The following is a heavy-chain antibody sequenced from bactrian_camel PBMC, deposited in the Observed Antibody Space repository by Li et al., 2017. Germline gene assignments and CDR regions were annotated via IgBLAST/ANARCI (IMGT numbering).Heavy chain of an antibody. V-gene: IGHV3S40*01. Sequence: VQLVESGGGSVQTGRSLTLSCAASGFTFSTIDMSWVRQAPGEGLEWVSGINSGAGITYSADSVKGRFVIYRDNAKNTAYLQMNNLKLEDTAVYYCVRDRVVASAWVRSATDFGYWGQGTQVTVS. J-gene: IGHJ6*01. CDR3: VRDRVVASAWVRSATDFGY. CDR2: INSGAGIT. CDR1: GFTFSTID. D-gene: IGHD5*01.